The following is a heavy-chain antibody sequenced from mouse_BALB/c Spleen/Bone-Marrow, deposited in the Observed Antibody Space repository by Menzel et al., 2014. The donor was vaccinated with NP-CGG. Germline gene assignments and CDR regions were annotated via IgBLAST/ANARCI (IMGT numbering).Heavy chain of an antibody. CDR3: VSLTVTD. J-gene: IGHJ3*01. D-gene: IGHD4-1*01. CDR2: IRSKSDNYAA. V-gene: IGHV10-1*02. CDR1: GFTFNIYA. Sequence: EVQRVESGGGLVQPKGSLKLSCAASGFTFNIYAMNWVRLAPGKGLEWIARIRSKSDNYAASYANSVKDRFTISKDDSQIMLYLQMNNLKTEDSAMYYCVSLTVTDWGQGTLVTVSA.